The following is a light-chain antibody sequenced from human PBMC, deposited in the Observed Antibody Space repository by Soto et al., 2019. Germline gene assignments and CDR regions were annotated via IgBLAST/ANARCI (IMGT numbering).Light chain of an antibody. CDR2: KPS. J-gene: IGKJ1*01. V-gene: IGKV1-5*03. CDR1: QTISSW. Sequence: IQMTQSPSTLSGSVGDRVTITCRASQTISSWLAWYQQKPGKASKLLIYKPSTLKSGVPSRFSASGSGSEVALTIRSLQPDEFETDYGQHYPSYSEAFXQGTKVDIK. CDR3: QHYPSYSEA.